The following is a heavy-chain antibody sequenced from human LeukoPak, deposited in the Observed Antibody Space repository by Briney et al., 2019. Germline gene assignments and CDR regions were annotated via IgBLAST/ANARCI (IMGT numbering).Heavy chain of an antibody. J-gene: IGHJ5*02. CDR3: AGNATPFSNLNGSDP. D-gene: IGHD4-11*01. CDR1: GGSINSYY. CDR2: IYYSGST. Sequence: SETLSLTCTVSGGSINSYYWTWIRQPPGKALEWIGYIYYSGSTYYNPSLKSRVTISLDTSKNQFSLKLGSVTAADTAVYYCAGNATPFSNLNGSDPGGRGPRVTVSS. V-gene: IGHV4-59*01.